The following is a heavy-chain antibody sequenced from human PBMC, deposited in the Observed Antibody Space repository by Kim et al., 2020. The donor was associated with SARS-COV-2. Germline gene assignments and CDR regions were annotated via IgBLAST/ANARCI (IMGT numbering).Heavy chain of an antibody. D-gene: IGHD1-7*01. Sequence: SETLSLTCAVYGGSFSGYYWSWIRQPPGKGLEWIGEINHSGSTNYNPSLKSRVTISVDTSKNQFSLKLSSVTAADTAVYYCASKINWNYAGKANWFDPWGQGTLVTVSS. J-gene: IGHJ5*02. CDR1: GGSFSGYY. V-gene: IGHV4-34*01. CDR3: ASKINWNYAGKANWFDP. CDR2: INHSGST.